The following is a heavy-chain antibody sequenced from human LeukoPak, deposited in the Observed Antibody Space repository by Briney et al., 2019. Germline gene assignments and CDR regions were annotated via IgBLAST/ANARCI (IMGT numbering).Heavy chain of an antibody. CDR2: IYSGGST. CDR1: GFTFSRYW. Sequence: GGSLRLSCAASGFTFSRYWMSWVRQAPGKGLEWVSVIYSGGSTYYADSVKGRFTISRDNSRNTLYLQMNSLRAEDTAVYYCAKAPRGYCSSTTCPEDYWGQGTLVTVSS. CDR3: AKAPRGYCSSTTCPEDY. V-gene: IGHV3-66*02. J-gene: IGHJ4*02. D-gene: IGHD2-2*01.